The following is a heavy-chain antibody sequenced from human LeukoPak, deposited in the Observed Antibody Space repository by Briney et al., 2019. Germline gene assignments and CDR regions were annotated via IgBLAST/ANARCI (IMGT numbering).Heavy chain of an antibody. CDR2: ISYDGSNK. CDR1: GFTFSSYG. Sequence: PGGSLRLSCAASGFTFSSYGMHWVRQAPGKGLEWVAVISYDGSNKYYADSVKGRFTISRDNSKNTPYLQMNSLKTEDTAVYYCARAEMVGAENYFDYWGQGTLVTVSS. J-gene: IGHJ4*02. CDR3: ARAEMVGAENYFDY. V-gene: IGHV3-30*03. D-gene: IGHD1-26*01.